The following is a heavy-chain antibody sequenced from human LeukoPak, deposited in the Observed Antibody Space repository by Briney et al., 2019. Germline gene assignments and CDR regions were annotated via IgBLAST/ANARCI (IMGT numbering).Heavy chain of an antibody. D-gene: IGHD3-10*01. V-gene: IGHV4-39*01. CDR1: SGSISSSSYY. CDR2: FYYTGIT. CDR3: ARHGFGSILTGALIDY. J-gene: IGHJ4*02. Sequence: SETLSLTCSLSSGSISSSSYYWGWVRQPPGKGLEWIGSFYYTGITYYNPSLKSRVTISVHASANPFSLKPSSLTAPPQALYSCARHGFGSILTGALIDYWGQGTRDSVSS.